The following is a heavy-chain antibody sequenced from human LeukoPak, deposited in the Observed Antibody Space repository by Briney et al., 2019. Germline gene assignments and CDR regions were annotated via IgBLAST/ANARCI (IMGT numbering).Heavy chain of an antibody. V-gene: IGHV3-33*06. CDR2: IWYDGSNK. CDR1: GFTFSNYG. Sequence: SGGSLRLSCAASGFTFSNYGVHWVRQAPGKGLEWVAVIWYDGSNKYYADSVKGRFTISRDNSKNTLYLQMNSLRDEDTALYYCAKAGIGVVGYFDYWGQGTLVTVSS. D-gene: IGHD6-19*01. J-gene: IGHJ4*02. CDR3: AKAGIGVVGYFDY.